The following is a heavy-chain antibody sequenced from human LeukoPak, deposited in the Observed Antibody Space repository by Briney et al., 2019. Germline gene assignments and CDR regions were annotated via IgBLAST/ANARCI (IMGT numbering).Heavy chain of an antibody. CDR2: INPSGGST. CDR1: GYTFTSYY. D-gene: IGHD5-18*01. J-gene: IGHJ4*02. Sequence: GASVTVSCKASGYTFTSYYMHWVRQAPGQGLEWMGIINPSGGSTSYAQKFQGRVTMTRDMSTSTVYIELSSLRSEDTAVYYCARVSGSPRGYSYSYLFDYWGQGTLVTVSS. CDR3: ARVSGSPRGYSYSYLFDY. V-gene: IGHV1-46*01.